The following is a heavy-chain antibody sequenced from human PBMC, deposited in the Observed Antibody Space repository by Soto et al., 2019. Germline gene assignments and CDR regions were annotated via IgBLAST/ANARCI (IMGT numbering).Heavy chain of an antibody. Sequence: GASVQVSCKASGYTFTSYDINWVRQATGQGPEWMGWMNPSSGNTGYAQKFQGRVTMSRNTSINTAYMELSSLRSEDTAVYSCWYSVGSGASDYGMDVWGQGTTVTVSS. D-gene: IGHD2-15*01. CDR3: WYSVGSGASDYGMDV. CDR1: GYTFTSYD. CDR2: MNPSSGNT. V-gene: IGHV1-8*01. J-gene: IGHJ6*02.